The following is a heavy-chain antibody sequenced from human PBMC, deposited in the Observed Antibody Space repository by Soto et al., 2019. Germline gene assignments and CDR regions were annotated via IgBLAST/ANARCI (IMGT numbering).Heavy chain of an antibody. CDR2: INPDGSER. CDR1: GLTFSRYW. D-gene: IGHD3-16*01. V-gene: IGHV3-7*03. Sequence: EVQLVESGGDLVQPGGSLRLTCAASGLTFSRYWMSWVRQAPGKGPEWVANINPDGSERYYVDSVKGRFTFSRDNAKNSLQLQMNSLRADDTAVYYCARVGAQGHAFDIWGQGTMVIVSS. CDR3: ARVGAQGHAFDI. J-gene: IGHJ3*02.